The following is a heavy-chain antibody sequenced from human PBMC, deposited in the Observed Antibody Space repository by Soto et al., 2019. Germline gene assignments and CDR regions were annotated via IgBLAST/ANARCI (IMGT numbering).Heavy chain of an antibody. Sequence: EVHLLDSGGGLVQPGGSPRLSCAASGFTFSNYAMSWVRQAPGKGLEWVSGVGGSGDSTYYADSVKGRFTISRDNSKDTLYLQMNSLRAEDTAVYYCAKSPLGYCSGGSCYPPHYFDYWGQGTLVTVSS. CDR2: VGGSGDST. D-gene: IGHD2-15*01. CDR3: AKSPLGYCSGGSCYPPHYFDY. J-gene: IGHJ4*02. CDR1: GFTFSNYA. V-gene: IGHV3-23*01.